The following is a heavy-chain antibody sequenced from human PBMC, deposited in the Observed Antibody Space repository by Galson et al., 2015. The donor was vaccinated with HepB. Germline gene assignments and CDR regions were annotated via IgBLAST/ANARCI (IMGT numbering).Heavy chain of an antibody. J-gene: IGHJ3*02. V-gene: IGHV1-24*01. CDR2: FDPEDGET. CDR3: ARVGGGVLWFGEEVDI. CDR1: GYTLTELS. D-gene: IGHD3-10*01. Sequence: SVKVSCKVSGYTLTELSMHWVRQAPGKGLEWMGGFDPEDGETIYAQKFQGRVTITADESTSTAYMELSSLRSEDTAVYYCARVGGGVLWFGEEVDIWGQGTMVTVSS.